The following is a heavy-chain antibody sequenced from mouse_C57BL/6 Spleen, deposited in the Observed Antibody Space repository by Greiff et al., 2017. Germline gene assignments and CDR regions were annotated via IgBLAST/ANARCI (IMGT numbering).Heavy chain of an antibody. CDR2: INPYNGGT. D-gene: IGHD2-4*01. CDR1: GYTFTDYY. V-gene: IGHV1-19*01. J-gene: IGHJ2*01. CDR3: ANSYDYDFDY. Sequence: VQLKESGPVLVKPGASVKMSCKASGYTFTDYYMNWVKQSHGKSLEWIGVINPYNGGTSYNQKFKGKATLTVDKSSSTAYMELNSLTSEDSAVYYCANSYDYDFDYWGQGTTLTVSS.